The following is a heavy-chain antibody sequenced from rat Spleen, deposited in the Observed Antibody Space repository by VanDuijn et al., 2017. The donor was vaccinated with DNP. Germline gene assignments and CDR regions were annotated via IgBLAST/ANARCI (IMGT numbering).Heavy chain of an antibody. D-gene: IGHD3-8*01. CDR2: IIYDGSST. CDR3: TSNPHIRTAAPFDY. J-gene: IGHJ2*01. CDR1: GFTFSNYG. V-gene: IGHV5-19*01. Sequence: EVQLVESGGGLVQPGRSLKLSCAASGFTFSNYGMHWIRQSPKKGLEWVATIIYDGSSTYYRDSVKGRFTISRDNAKSSLYLQVNSLRSEDTATYYCTSNPHIRTAAPFDYWGQGVMVTVSS.